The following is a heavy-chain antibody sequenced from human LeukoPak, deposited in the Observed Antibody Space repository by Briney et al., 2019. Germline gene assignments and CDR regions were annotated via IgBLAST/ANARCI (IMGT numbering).Heavy chain of an antibody. CDR3: AKDGTFIVVVPAAIPSFAP. J-gene: IGHJ5*02. V-gene: IGHV3-23*01. D-gene: IGHD2-2*01. CDR2: ISGSGGSK. Sequence: GGSLRLSCAASGFTFSSYAMSWVRQAPGKGLEWVSAISGSGGSKYYADSVKGRFTISRDNSKNTLYLQMNSLRAEDTAVYYCAKDGTFIVVVPAAIPSFAPWGQGTLVTVSS. CDR1: GFTFSSYA.